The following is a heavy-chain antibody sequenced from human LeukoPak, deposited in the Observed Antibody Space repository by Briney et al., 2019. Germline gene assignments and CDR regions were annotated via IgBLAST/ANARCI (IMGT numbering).Heavy chain of an antibody. CDR2: INPSGGST. V-gene: IGHV1-46*01. CDR1: GYTFTSYY. CDR3: ARDAYSSSFPHYYMDV. Sequence: GASVKVSCKASGYTFTSYYMHWVRQAPGQGLEWMGIINPSGGSTSYAQKLQGRVTMTTDTSTSTAYMELRSLRSDDTAVYYCARDAYSSSFPHYYMDVWGKGTTVTVSS. J-gene: IGHJ6*03. D-gene: IGHD6-6*01.